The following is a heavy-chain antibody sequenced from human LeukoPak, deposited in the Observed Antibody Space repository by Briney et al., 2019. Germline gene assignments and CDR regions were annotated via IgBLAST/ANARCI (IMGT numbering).Heavy chain of an antibody. D-gene: IGHD3-22*01. CDR2: IRAYNGNT. V-gene: IGHV1-18*01. CDR3: ARDPQATYYYDSSGYYLDY. J-gene: IGHJ4*02. Sequence: ASVKVSCKASGYMFTSYGISWVRQAPGQGLEWMGWIRAYNGNTNYAQKLQGRVTMTTDTSTSTAYMELRSLRSDDTAVYYCARDPQATYYYDSSGYYLDYWGQGTLVTVSS. CDR1: GYMFTSYG.